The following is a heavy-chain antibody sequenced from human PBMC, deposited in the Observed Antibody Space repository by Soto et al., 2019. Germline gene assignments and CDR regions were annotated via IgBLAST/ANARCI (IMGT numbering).Heavy chain of an antibody. CDR1: GGSFSGYY. Sequence: SETLSLTCAVYGGSFSGYYWSWIRQPPGKGLEWIGEINHSGSTNYNPSLKSRVTISVDTSKNQFSLKLSSVTAADTAVYYCASWDKYNWNYDAFDIWGQGTMVTVSS. V-gene: IGHV4-34*01. D-gene: IGHD1-7*01. CDR2: INHSGST. CDR3: ASWDKYNWNYDAFDI. J-gene: IGHJ3*02.